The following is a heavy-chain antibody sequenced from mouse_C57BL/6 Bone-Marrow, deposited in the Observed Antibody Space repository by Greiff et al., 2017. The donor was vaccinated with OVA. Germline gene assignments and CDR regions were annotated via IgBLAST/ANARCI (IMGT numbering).Heavy chain of an antibody. V-gene: IGHV1-81*01. D-gene: IGHD1-1*01. CDR2: IYPRSGNT. J-gene: IGHJ3*01. CDR3: ARGYGTPFAY. Sequence: QVQLKESGAELARPGASVKLSCKASGYTFTSYGISWVKQRTGQGLEWIGEIYPRSGNTYYNEKFKGKATLTADKSSSTAYMQLSSLTSEDAAVYSCARGYGTPFAYWGQGTLVTVSA. CDR1: GYTFTSYG.